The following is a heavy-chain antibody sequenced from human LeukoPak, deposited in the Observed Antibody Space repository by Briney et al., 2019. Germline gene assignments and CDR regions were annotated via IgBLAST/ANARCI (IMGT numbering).Heavy chain of an antibody. CDR2: ISSSGSTI. V-gene: IGHV3-11*01. CDR3: ARVPRAIRGVVDY. J-gene: IGHJ4*02. D-gene: IGHD3-10*01. CDR1: GFTFSDYY. Sequence: GGSLRLSCAASGFTFSDYYMSWVRQAPGKGLEWVSYISSSGSTIYYADSVKGRFTISRDNAKNSLYLQMNSLRAEDTAVYYRARVPRAIRGVVDYWGQGTLVTVSS.